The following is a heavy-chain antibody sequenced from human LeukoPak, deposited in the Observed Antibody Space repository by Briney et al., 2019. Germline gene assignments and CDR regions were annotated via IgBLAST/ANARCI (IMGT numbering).Heavy chain of an antibody. CDR2: IYYSGST. J-gene: IGHJ4*02. Sequence: SETLSLTCTVSGGSISSSSYYWGWIRQPPGKGLEWIGSIYYSGSTYYNPSLKSRVTISVDTSKNQFSLKLSSVTAADTAVYYCARDLSPLYSGSYYGGYFDYWGQGTLVTVSS. CDR3: ARDLSPLYSGSYYGGYFDY. CDR1: GGSISSSSYY. V-gene: IGHV4-39*07. D-gene: IGHD1-26*01.